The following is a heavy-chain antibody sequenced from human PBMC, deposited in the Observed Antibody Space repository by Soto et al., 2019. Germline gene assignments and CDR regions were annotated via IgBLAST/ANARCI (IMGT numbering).Heavy chain of an antibody. CDR2: IYHSGST. Sequence: QVQLQESGPGLVKPSGTLSLTCAVSGGSISSSNWWSWVRQPPGKGLEWIGEIYHSGSTNYNPSLKSRVTISVDKATNQFSRKLSSVTAADTAVYYCARDRGGSYSRLDYWGQGTLVTVSS. V-gene: IGHV4-4*02. J-gene: IGHJ4*02. D-gene: IGHD1-26*01. CDR1: GGSISSSNW. CDR3: ARDRGGSYSRLDY.